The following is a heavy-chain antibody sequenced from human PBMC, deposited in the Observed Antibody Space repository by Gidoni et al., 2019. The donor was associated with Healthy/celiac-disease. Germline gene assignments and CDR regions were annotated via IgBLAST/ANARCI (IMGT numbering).Heavy chain of an antibody. CDR1: GGSISSYY. CDR3: ARQTNYDSSGYSIAHTYNWFDP. V-gene: IGHV4-59*08. D-gene: IGHD3-22*01. Sequence: QVQLQESGPGLVKPSETLSLTCTVSGGSISSYYWSWIRQPPGKGLEWIGYIYYSGSTNYNPSLKSRVTRSVDTSKNQFSRKLSSVTAADTAVYYCARQTNYDSSGYSIAHTYNWFDPWGQGTLVTVSS. CDR2: IYYSGST. J-gene: IGHJ5*02.